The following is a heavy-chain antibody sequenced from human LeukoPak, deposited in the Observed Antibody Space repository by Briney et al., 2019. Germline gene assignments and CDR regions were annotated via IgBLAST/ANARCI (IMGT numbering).Heavy chain of an antibody. D-gene: IGHD3-10*01. CDR3: AVGLGGSGSYSDWFDP. CDR1: GFTFDDYA. V-gene: IGHV3-9*01. J-gene: IGHJ5*02. CDR2: IGWNSGSI. Sequence: PGGSLRLSCAASGFTFDDYAMHWVRQAPGKGLEWVSGIGWNSGSIGYADSVKGRFTISRDNAKNSLYLQMNSLRAEDTALYYCAVGLGGSGSYSDWFDPWGQGTLVTVSS.